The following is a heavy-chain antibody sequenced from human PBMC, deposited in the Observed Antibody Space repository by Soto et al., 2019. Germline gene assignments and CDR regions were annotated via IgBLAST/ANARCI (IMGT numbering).Heavy chain of an antibody. CDR2: ISESGHHT. CDR1: GFPSSTYA. D-gene: IGHD3-16*02. V-gene: IGHV3-23*01. J-gene: IGHJ2*01. CDR3: TKSDGCGGGACYTGTYYYFDV. Sequence: DVQLLESGGGLVEPGGSLTLSCAASGFPSSTYALNWVRQAPGKGPEWVSTISESGHHTHYADSVKGRFTISRDKSKNTLYLQMNSLRVDDTAIYYCTKSDGCGGGACYTGTYYYFDVWGRGTLVTVSS.